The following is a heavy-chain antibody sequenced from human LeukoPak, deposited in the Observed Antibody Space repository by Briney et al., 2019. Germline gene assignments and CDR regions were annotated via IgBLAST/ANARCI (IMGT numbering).Heavy chain of an antibody. V-gene: IGHV3-48*04. CDR2: ISSSSNTI. J-gene: IGHJ6*02. D-gene: IGHD3-10*01. CDR1: GFTFSSYS. Sequence: PGGSLRLSCAASGFTFSSYSMNWVRQAPGKGLEWVSYISSSSNTIYDADSVKGRFTISRDNAKNSLYLQMNSLRAEDTAVYYCARVSRDYYYGSGSYDGYGMDVWGRGTTVTVSS. CDR3: ARVSRDYYYGSGSYDGYGMDV.